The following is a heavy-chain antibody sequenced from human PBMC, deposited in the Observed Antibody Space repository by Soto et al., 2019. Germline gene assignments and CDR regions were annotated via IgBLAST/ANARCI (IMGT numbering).Heavy chain of an antibody. CDR2: INPGGSEK. D-gene: IGHD3-16*01. J-gene: IGHJ6*02. Sequence: GVLRLSCVASGFSFSDSWMDWVRQAPGKGPEWVANINPGGSEKNYVDSVKGRFTISRDNAKNSLFLQMNNLRAEDTAVYYCASLGRHGWGQGTTVTVSS. CDR3: ASLGRHG. V-gene: IGHV3-7*01. CDR1: GFSFSDSW.